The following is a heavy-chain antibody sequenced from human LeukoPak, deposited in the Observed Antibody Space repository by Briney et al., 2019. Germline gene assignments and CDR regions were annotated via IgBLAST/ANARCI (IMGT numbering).Heavy chain of an antibody. D-gene: IGHD4-17*01. Sequence: SETLSLTCTVSGGSISSYYWSWIRQPPGKGLEWIGYIYYSGSTNYNPSLKSRVTISVDTSKNQFSLKLSSVTAADTAVYYCASLSVTHRRFDYWGQGTLVTISS. J-gene: IGHJ4*02. V-gene: IGHV4-59*08. CDR2: IYYSGST. CDR1: GGSISSYY. CDR3: ASLSVTHRRFDY.